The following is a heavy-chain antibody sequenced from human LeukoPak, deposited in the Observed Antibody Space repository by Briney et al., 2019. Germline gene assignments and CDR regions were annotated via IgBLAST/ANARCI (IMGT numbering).Heavy chain of an antibody. V-gene: IGHV3-30-3*01. CDR2: MSYDGSSN. CDR1: GFTFTSYA. J-gene: IGHJ4*02. CDR3: TTATKSGTYSRGY. Sequence: GGSLRLSCAASGFTFTSYAIHWVRQAPGKGLEWVAVMSYDGSSNYYADSVKGRFTISRDNSKNTLYLQMNSLRPEDTAVYYCTTATKSGTYSRGYWGQGTLVTVSS. D-gene: IGHD1-26*01.